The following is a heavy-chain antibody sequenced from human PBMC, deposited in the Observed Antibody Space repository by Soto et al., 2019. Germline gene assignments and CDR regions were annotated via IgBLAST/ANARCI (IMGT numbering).Heavy chain of an antibody. D-gene: IGHD1-26*01. V-gene: IGHV3-23*01. CDR1: GFTFSTSA. CDR2: ISGSGGRT. Sequence: GGSLRLSCAASGFTFSTSAMSWVRQAPGRGLEWVSGISGSGGRTYYADSMKGRFTIYRDNSKNTVHLQMNSLRVDDTGVYYCAKDGIVGPTTDYYYRMDVWGQGTTVTVSS. CDR3: AKDGIVGPTTDYYYRMDV. J-gene: IGHJ6*02.